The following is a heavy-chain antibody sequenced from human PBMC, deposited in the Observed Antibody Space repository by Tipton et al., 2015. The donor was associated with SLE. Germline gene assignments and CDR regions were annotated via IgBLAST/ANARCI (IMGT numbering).Heavy chain of an antibody. D-gene: IGHD3-10*01. J-gene: IGHJ5*02. V-gene: IGHV4-4*08. CDR1: GGSISSYY. CDR3: ASGGYGSGSHYLGGWFDP. Sequence: GLVKPSETLSLTCTVSGGSISSYYWSWIRQPPGKGLEWIGYIYTSGSTNYNPSLKSRVTISADTSKNQFSLKLSSVTAADTAVYYCASGGYGSGSHYLGGWFDPWGRGTLVTVSS. CDR2: IYTSGST.